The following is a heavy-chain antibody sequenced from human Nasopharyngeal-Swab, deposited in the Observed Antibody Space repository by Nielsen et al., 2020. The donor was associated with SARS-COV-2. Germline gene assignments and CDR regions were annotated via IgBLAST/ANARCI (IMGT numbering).Heavy chain of an antibody. Sequence: GGSLRLSCAASGLTFSSYWMSWVRQAPGKGLEWVANTKQDGSETYYVDSVKGRFTISRDNAKNSLYLQMNSLRAEDTAVYYCARGREGKDYYGMDVWGQGTTVTVSS. J-gene: IGHJ6*02. V-gene: IGHV3-7*01. CDR2: TKQDGSET. CDR3: ARGREGKDYYGMDV. CDR1: GLTFSSYW.